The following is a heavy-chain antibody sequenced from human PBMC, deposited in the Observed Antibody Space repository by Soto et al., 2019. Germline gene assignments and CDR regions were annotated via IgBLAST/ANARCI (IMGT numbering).Heavy chain of an antibody. D-gene: IGHD6-19*01. CDR2: ICSGDSDT. J-gene: IGHJ6*02. CDR3: PRPAIAVAGTKHYSYYYGIHV. V-gene: IGHV5-51*01. CDR1: GYSFTRYW. Sequence: GESLKISCKGSGYSFTRYWIGWVRQMPGKGLEWMGIICSGDSDTRYSPSFQGQVTISADKSISTAYLQWSSLKGSDTAMYYCPRPAIAVAGTKHYSYYYGIHVWRQGNTGTAAS.